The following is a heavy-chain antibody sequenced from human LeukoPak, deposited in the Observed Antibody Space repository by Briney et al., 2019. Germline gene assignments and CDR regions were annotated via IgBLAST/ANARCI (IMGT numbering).Heavy chain of an antibody. CDR2: IKQDGGEM. J-gene: IGHJ4*02. CDR1: GFTFSSYW. V-gene: IGHV3-7*01. D-gene: IGHD5-24*01. CDR3: ARGWLQLDY. Sequence: RGSLRLSCAASGFTFSSYWMTWVRQAPDKGLEWVANIKQDGGEMYYVDSLKGRFTISRDNAKNSLYLQINSLRAEDTAVYYCARGWLQLDYWGQGALVTVSS.